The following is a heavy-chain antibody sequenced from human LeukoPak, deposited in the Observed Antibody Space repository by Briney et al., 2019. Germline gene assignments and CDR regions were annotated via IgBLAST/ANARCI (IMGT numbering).Heavy chain of an antibody. V-gene: IGHV1-3*01. J-gene: IGHJ4*02. CDR2: INAGNGNT. CDR1: GYTFTSYA. D-gene: IGHD6-19*01. CDR3: ARHVFGWRQWLVRGGILDY. Sequence: ASVKVSCKASGYTFTSYAMHWVRQAPGQRLEWMGWINAGNGNTKYSQKFQGRVTITRDTSASTAYMELSSLRSEDTAVYYCARHVFGWRQWLVRGGILDYWGQGTLVTVSS.